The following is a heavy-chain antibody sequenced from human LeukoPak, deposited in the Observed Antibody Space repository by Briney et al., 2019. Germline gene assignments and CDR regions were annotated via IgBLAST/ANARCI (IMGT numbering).Heavy chain of an antibody. J-gene: IGHJ4*02. D-gene: IGHD3-22*01. Sequence: PSETLSLTCNVSGGSVSSGNYYWSWIRQPPGKGLEWIGYVYNSGSTNYNAALKSRVTISADTSKNQFSLKPGSVTTADTAKYYCARDPSGYFNYWGQGILVTVSS. CDR2: VYNSGST. CDR3: ARDPSGYFNY. CDR1: GGSVSSGNYY. V-gene: IGHV4-61*01.